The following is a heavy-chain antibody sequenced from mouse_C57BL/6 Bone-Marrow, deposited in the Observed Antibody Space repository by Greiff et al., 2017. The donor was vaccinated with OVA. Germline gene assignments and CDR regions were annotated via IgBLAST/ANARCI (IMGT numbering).Heavy chain of an antibody. Sequence: EVQLQQSGPELVKPGASVKISCKASGYTFTDYNMDWVKQSPGQSLEWIGDINPNNGGTIYNQKFKGKATLTVDKSSSTAYMELRSLTSEDTAVYYCARRPAYAMGYWGQGTSVTGSS. V-gene: IGHV1-18*01. CDR3: ARRPAYAMGY. CDR1: GYTFTDYN. CDR2: INPNNGGT. J-gene: IGHJ4*01.